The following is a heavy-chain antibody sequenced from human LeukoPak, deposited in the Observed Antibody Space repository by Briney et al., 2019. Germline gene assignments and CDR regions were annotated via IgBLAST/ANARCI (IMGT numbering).Heavy chain of an antibody. CDR1: GLTFSNHW. V-gene: IGHV3-74*01. CDR3: ARGGSDTAMAHDY. J-gene: IGHJ4*02. CDR2: INRDGSRT. Sequence: GGSLRLSCAASGLTFSNHWMHWVRHAPGKGLMWVSRINRDGSRTDYADSVKGRFTISRDDAKNTLYLQVNSLRAEDTAVYLCARGGSDTAMAHDYWGQGTLVTVSS. D-gene: IGHD5-18*01.